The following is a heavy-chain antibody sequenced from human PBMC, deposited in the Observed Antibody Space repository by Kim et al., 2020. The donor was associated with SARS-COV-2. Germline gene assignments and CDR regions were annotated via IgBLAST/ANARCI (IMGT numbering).Heavy chain of an antibody. V-gene: IGHV4-59*01. CDR1: GGSISSYY. J-gene: IGHJ5*02. Sequence: SETLSLTCTVSGGSISSYYWSWIRQPPGKGLEWIGYIYYSGSTNYNPSLKSRVTISVDTSKNQFSLKLSSVTAADTAVYYCARDDQIGFDPWGQGTLVTVSS. CDR3: ARDDQIGFDP. CDR2: IYYSGST.